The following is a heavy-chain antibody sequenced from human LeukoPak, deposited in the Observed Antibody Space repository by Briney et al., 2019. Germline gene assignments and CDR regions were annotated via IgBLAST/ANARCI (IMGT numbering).Heavy chain of an antibody. Sequence: AGGSLRLSCAASGFTFSGSAMHWVRQASGKGLEWVGRIRSKANSHATAYAASVKGRFTISRDDSKNTAYLQMNSLKTEDTAVYYCRASHGSGSYPDYWGQGTLVTVSS. CDR3: RASHGSGSYPDY. V-gene: IGHV3-73*01. D-gene: IGHD3-10*01. CDR2: IRSKANSHAT. CDR1: GFTFSGSA. J-gene: IGHJ4*02.